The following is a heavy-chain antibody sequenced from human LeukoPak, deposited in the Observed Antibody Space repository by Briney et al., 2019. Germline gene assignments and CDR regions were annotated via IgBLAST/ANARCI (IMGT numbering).Heavy chain of an antibody. CDR1: GFTVSSYY. D-gene: IGHD5-18*01. J-gene: IGHJ4*02. CDR3: ARLNEGKLWFQGLLLQYFDY. V-gene: IGHV4-59*08. Sequence: PGGSLRLSCAASGFTVSSYYWSWIRQPPGKGLEWIGYIYYSGSTNYNPSLKSRVTISVDTSKNQFSLKLSSVTAADTAVYYCARLNEGKLWFQGLLLQYFDYWGQGTLVTVSS. CDR2: IYYSGST.